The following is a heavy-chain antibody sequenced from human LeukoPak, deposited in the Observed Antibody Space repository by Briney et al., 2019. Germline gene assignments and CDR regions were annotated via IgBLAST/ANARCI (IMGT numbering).Heavy chain of an antibody. Sequence: PSGTLSLTCDVSGVSISSSNRWSWVRQPPGKGLEWIGEIYHSGSTNYNPSLKSRVTISVDTSKNQFSLKLTSVTAADTAVYYCARGYTGGPLDYWGQGTLVTVSS. CDR2: IYHSGST. J-gene: IGHJ4*02. V-gene: IGHV4-4*02. CDR1: GVSISSSNR. CDR3: ARGYTGGPLDY. D-gene: IGHD3-16*02.